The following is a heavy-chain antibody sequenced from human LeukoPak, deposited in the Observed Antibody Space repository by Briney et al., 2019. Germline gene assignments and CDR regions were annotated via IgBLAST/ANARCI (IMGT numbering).Heavy chain of an antibody. CDR1: GFTLSTYW. D-gene: IGHD3-16*01. J-gene: IGHJ4*02. V-gene: IGHV3-7*01. CDR3: ASWGAGGNS. Sequence: PGGSLRLSCEASGFTLSTYWMNWVRQVPGKGLDWVANINPAGSGKRYVDSVKGRFTIARDNADNSLSLQMNSLRAEDTAVYYCASWGAGGNSWGQGTLVTVSS. CDR2: INPAGSGK.